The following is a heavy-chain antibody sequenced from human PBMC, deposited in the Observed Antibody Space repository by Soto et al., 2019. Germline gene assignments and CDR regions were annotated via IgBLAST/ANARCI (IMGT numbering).Heavy chain of an antibody. CDR1: GYSISSGNW. V-gene: IGHV4-28*01. Sequence: QVQLQESGPGLVKPSDTLSLTCAVSGYSISSGNWWGWIRQPPGKGLEWIGYIYYSGSTHYNPSLKSRVIMSVDKSKHQFSLDLSSVTAVDTDVYYCARNYCSRASCYCEYWGQGTLVTVS. D-gene: IGHD2-2*01. CDR2: IYYSGST. CDR3: ARNYCSRASCYCEY. J-gene: IGHJ4*02.